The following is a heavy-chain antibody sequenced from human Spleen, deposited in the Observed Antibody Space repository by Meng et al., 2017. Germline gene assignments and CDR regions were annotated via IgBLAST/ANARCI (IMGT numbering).Heavy chain of an antibody. CDR2: ISSSSSYI. V-gene: IGHV3-21*01. D-gene: IGHD1-1*01. Sequence: VPLVESGGGLVQTGGSLRLSCAASGFTLSSYSMNWVRQTPGKGLEWVASISSSSSYILYADSMRGRFTISRDNAQNTLYLQTNSLRAEDTAVYYCTNDRLNHWGQGTLVTVSS. J-gene: IGHJ1*01. CDR3: TNDRLNH. CDR1: GFTLSSYS.